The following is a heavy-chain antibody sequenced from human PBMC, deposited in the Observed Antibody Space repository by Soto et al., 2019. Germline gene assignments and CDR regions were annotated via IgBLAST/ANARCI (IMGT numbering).Heavy chain of an antibody. CDR1: GFTFSDYY. D-gene: IGHD2-15*01. V-gene: IGHV3-11*06. J-gene: IGHJ4*02. Sequence: PGGSLRLSCAACGFTFSDYYMSWIRQAPGKGLEWVSYISSSSSYTNYADSVKGRFTISRDNAKNSLYLQMNSLRAEDTAVYYCARPAGYCSGGSCRRPPYYFDYWGQGTLVTVSS. CDR2: ISSSSSYT. CDR3: ARPAGYCSGGSCRRPPYYFDY.